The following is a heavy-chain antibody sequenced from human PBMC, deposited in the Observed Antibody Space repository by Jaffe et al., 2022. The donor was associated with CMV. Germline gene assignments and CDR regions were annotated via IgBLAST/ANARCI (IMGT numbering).Heavy chain of an antibody. D-gene: IGHD6-13*01. CDR3: ARDGAVGQQLVRGYFDY. V-gene: IGHV3-48*03. CDR1: GFTFSIYE. CDR2: ISSSGSTI. Sequence: EVQLVESGGGLVQPGGSLRLSCAASGFTFSIYEMNWVRQAPGKGLEWVSYISSSGSTIYYADSVKGRFTISRDNAKNSLYLQINSLRAEDTAVYYCARDGAVGQQLVRGYFDYWGQGTLVTVSS. J-gene: IGHJ4*02.